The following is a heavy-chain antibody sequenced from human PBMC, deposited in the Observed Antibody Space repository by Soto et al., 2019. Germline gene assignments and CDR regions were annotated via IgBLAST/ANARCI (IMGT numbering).Heavy chain of an antibody. Sequence: PGGSLRLSCAASGFTFSSYWMSWVRQAPGKGLEWVANIKQDGSEKYYVDSVKGRFTISRDNAKNSLYLQMNSLGLDDTAVYFCVEPGAYWTRWGQGTLVTVSS. D-gene: IGHD1-1*01. CDR1: GFTFSSYW. CDR3: VEPGAYWTR. J-gene: IGHJ4*02. CDR2: IKQDGSEK. V-gene: IGHV3-7*03.